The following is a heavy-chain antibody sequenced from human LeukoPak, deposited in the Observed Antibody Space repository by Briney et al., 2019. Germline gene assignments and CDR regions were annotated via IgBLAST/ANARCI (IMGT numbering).Heavy chain of an antibody. V-gene: IGHV1-8*01. J-gene: IGHJ4*02. CDR2: MNPNSGNT. D-gene: IGHD1-26*01. CDR3: ARDFDQYSGRFGGFGHDF. CDR1: GYTFTSYD. Sequence: ASVKVSCKASGYTFTSYDINWVRQATGQGLEWMGWMNPNSGNTGYAQKFQGRVTMTRNTSISTAYMELRSLRSDDTAVYYCARDFDQYSGRFGGFGHDFWGQGTLVTVSS.